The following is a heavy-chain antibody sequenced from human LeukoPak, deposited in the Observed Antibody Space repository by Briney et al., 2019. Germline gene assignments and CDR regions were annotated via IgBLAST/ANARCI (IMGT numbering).Heavy chain of an antibody. D-gene: IGHD3-10*01. CDR3: ARGMRMYYYGSGSPPFDP. Sequence: ASVKVSCKASGYTFTSYAMHWVRQAPGQRLEWMGWINAGNGNTKYSQKFQGRVTITRDTSASTAYMELSSLRSEDTAVYYCARGMRMYYYGSGSPPFDPWGQGTLVTVSS. J-gene: IGHJ5*02. V-gene: IGHV1-3*01. CDR2: INAGNGNT. CDR1: GYTFTSYA.